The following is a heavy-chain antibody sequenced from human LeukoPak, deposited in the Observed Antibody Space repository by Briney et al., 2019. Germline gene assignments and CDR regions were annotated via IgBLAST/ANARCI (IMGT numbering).Heavy chain of an antibody. D-gene: IGHD6-19*01. Sequence: GGSLRLSCAASGFTFSSYAMSWVRQAPGKGLEWVSVISGSGGSTYYADSVKGRFTISRDNSKNTLYLQMNSLRAEDTAVYYCAKVLGVAVAGTVDYWGQGTLVTVSS. CDR3: AKVLGVAVAGTVDY. CDR1: GFTFSSYA. J-gene: IGHJ4*02. V-gene: IGHV3-23*01. CDR2: ISGSGGST.